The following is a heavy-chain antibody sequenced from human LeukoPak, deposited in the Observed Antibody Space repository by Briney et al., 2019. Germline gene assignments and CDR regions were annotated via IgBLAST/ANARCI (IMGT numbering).Heavy chain of an antibody. CDR2: IWFDGGNR. V-gene: IGHV3-33*08. D-gene: IGHD6-13*01. J-gene: IGHJ4*02. CDR1: GFTFSSYD. Sequence: GGSLRLSCAASGFTFSSYDMHWVHQAPGKGLEWVAVIWFDGGNRYYADSVKGRFTISRDNSKNTLYLQLNSLRAEDTAVYYCARDSLDTQPRQTAGDIFDYWGQGTLVTVSS. CDR3: ARDSLDTQPRQTAGDIFDY.